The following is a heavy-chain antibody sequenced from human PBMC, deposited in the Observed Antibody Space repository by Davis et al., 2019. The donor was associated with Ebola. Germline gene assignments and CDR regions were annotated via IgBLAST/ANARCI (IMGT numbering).Heavy chain of an antibody. Sequence: GESLKISCAASGFTFSSYGMHWVRQAPGKGLEWVAVISYDGSNKYYADSVKGRFTISRDNSKNTLYLQMNSLRDEDTAVYYCAKVELLGLWGQGTLVTVSS. CDR1: GFTFSSYG. CDR2: ISYDGSNK. D-gene: IGHD1-26*01. V-gene: IGHV3-30*18. J-gene: IGHJ4*02. CDR3: AKVELLGL.